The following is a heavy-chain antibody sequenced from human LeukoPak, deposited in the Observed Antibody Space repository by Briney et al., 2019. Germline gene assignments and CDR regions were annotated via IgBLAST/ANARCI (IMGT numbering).Heavy chain of an antibody. J-gene: IGHJ5*02. CDR1: GGSISSGGYY. CDR2: IYYSGST. CDR3: ARGFPVIPAAGSYWFDP. D-gene: IGHD6-13*01. Sequence: SQTLSLTCTVSGGSISSGGYYWSWIRQHPGKGLEWIGYIYYSGSTYYNPSLKSRVTISVDTSKNQFSLKLSSVTAADTAVYYCARGFPVIPAAGSYWFDPWGQGTLVTVSS. V-gene: IGHV4-31*03.